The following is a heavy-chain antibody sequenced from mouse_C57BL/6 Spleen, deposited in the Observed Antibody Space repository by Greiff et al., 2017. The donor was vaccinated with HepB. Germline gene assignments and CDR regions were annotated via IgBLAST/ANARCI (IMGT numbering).Heavy chain of an antibody. CDR3: ARGTTVGGFAY. CDR2: ISYDGSN. J-gene: IGHJ3*01. CDR1: GYSITSGYY. Sequence: VQLKESGPGLVKPSQSLSLTCSVTGYSITSGYYWNWIRQFPGNKLEWMGYISYDGSNNYNPSLKNRISITRDTSKNQFFLKLNSVTTEDTATYYCARGTTVGGFAYWGQGTLVTVSA. D-gene: IGHD1-1*01. V-gene: IGHV3-6*01.